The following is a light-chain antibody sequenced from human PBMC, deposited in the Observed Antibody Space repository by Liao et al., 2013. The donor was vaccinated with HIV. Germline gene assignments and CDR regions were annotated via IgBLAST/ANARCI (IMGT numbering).Light chain of an antibody. J-gene: IGLJ1*01. CDR1: KLGNKF. V-gene: IGLV3-1*01. CDR2: EDS. Sequence: SYELTQPPSVSVSPGQTASVTCSGDKLGNKFVSWYQQRPGQSPVLVIYEDSKRPSGIPERFSGSNSGNTATLTISRVEAGDEADYYCQVWDSSSAHPYVFGTGTKVTVL. CDR3: QVWDSSSAHPYV.